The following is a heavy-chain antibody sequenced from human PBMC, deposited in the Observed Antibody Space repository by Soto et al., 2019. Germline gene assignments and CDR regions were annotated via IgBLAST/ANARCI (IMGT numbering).Heavy chain of an antibody. J-gene: IGHJ4*02. D-gene: IGHD2-15*01. CDR2: ISGSGGST. CDR1: GFTFSSYA. Sequence: PGGCLRLSCAASGFTFSSYAMSWVRQAPGKGLEWVSAISGSGGSTYYADSVKGRFTISRDNSKNTLYLQMNSLRAEDTAVYYCAKGEVVVVAATLIDYWGQGTLVTVSS. CDR3: AKGEVVVVAATLIDY. V-gene: IGHV3-23*01.